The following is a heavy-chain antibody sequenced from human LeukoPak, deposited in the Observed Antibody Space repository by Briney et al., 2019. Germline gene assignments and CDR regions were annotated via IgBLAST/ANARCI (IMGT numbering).Heavy chain of an antibody. Sequence: PGGSLRLSCAASGFTFSSYAMSWVRQAPGKGLEWVSAISGSGGSTYYADSVKGRFTISRDNSKNTLYLQMNSLRAEDTAVYYCAKDVSSIAARPGAFDYWGQGTLVTVSS. J-gene: IGHJ4*02. D-gene: IGHD6-6*01. V-gene: IGHV3-23*01. CDR1: GFTFSSYA. CDR3: AKDVSSIAARPGAFDY. CDR2: ISGSGGST.